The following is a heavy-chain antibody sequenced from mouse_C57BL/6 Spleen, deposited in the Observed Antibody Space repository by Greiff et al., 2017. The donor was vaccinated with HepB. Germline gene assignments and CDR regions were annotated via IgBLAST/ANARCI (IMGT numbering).Heavy chain of an antibody. V-gene: IGHV1-22*01. J-gene: IGHJ4*01. CDR2: INPNNGGT. Sequence: EVQGVESGPELVKPGASVKMSCKASGYTFTDYNMHWVKQSHGKSLEWIGYINPNNGGTSYNQKFKGKATLTVNKSSSTAYMELRSLTSEDSAVYYCARGGTSYAMDYWGQGTSVTVSS. CDR1: GYTFTDYN. D-gene: IGHD3-3*01. CDR3: ARGGTSYAMDY.